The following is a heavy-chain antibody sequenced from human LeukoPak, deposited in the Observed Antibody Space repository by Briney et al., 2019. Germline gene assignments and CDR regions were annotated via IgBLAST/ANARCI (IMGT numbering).Heavy chain of an antibody. Sequence: ASVKVSCKASGYTFTSYGISWVQQAPGQGLEWMGWISAYNGNTNYAQKLQGRVTMTTDTSTSTAYMELRSLRSDDTAVYYCARVYSGWYLDWFDPWGQGTLVTVSS. V-gene: IGHV1-18*01. D-gene: IGHD6-19*01. CDR3: ARVYSGWYLDWFDP. CDR1: GYTFTSYG. CDR2: ISAYNGNT. J-gene: IGHJ5*02.